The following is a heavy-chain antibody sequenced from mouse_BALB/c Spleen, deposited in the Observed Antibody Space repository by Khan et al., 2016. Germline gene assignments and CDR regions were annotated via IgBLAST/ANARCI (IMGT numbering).Heavy chain of an antibody. J-gene: IGHJ3*01. Sequence: EVQLQESGPGLVKPSQSLSLTCTVTGYSITSDYAWNWIRQFPGNKLEWIGYIGYSGRTSYNPSLQSRISITRDTSKNQVFLQVHSGTTEDTATSYCAKEGDYGYDSWFPYWGQGTLVTVSA. CDR2: IGYSGRT. CDR1: GYSITSDYA. CDR3: AKEGDYGYDSWFPY. V-gene: IGHV3-2*02. D-gene: IGHD2-2*01.